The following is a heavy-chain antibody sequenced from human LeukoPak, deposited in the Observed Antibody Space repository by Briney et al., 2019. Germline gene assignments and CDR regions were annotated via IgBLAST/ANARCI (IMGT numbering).Heavy chain of an antibody. Sequence: SETLSLACTVSGGSISSSSYYWGWIRQPPGKGLEWIGSIYYSGSTYYNPSLKSRVTISVDTSKNQFSLKLSSVTAADTAVYYCARVHPSGGSKFDYWGQGTLVTVSS. CDR1: GGSISSSSYY. D-gene: IGHD3-10*01. J-gene: IGHJ4*02. CDR2: IYYSGST. CDR3: ARVHPSGGSKFDY. V-gene: IGHV4-39*07.